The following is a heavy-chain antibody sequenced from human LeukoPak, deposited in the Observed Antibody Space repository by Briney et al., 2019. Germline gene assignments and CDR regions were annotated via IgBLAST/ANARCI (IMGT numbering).Heavy chain of an antibody. J-gene: IGHJ4*02. D-gene: IGHD3-10*01. V-gene: IGHV1-24*01. CDR3: ARDSDVWFGELSTFDY. Sequence: ASVKVSCKVSGYTLTELSMHWVRQAPGKGLEWMGGFDPEDGETIYAQKFQGRVTMTEDTSTDTAYMELSSLRSEDAAVYYCARDSDVWFGELSTFDYWGQGTLVTVSS. CDR1: GYTLTELS. CDR2: FDPEDGET.